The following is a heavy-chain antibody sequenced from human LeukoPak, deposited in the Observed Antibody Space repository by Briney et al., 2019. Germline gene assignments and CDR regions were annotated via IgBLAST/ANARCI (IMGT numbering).Heavy chain of an antibody. J-gene: IGHJ3*02. CDR2: IYYSGST. V-gene: IGHV4-59*01. CDR3: AREAGLGAFDI. CDR1: GGSISSDY. D-gene: IGHD6-19*01. Sequence: KPSETRSLTGTVAGGSISSDYWSGSRQPPGKGLEWIGYIYYSGSTNYNPSLKSRVTISVDTSKNQFSLKLSSVTAAGTAVYYCAREAGLGAFDIWGQGTMVTVSS.